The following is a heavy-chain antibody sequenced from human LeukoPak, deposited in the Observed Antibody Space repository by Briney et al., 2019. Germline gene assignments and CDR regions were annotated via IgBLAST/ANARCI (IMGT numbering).Heavy chain of an antibody. J-gene: IGHJ3*02. Sequence: SETLSLTCTVSGGSISSGGYYWSWIRQHPGKGLEWIGYIYYSGSTYYNPSLKSRVTISVDTSKNQFSLKLSSVTAADTAVYYCARGLTMIVVVTAFDIWGQGTMVTVSS. D-gene: IGHD3-22*01. V-gene: IGHV4-31*03. CDR2: IYYSGST. CDR1: GGSISSGGYY. CDR3: ARGLTMIVVVTAFDI.